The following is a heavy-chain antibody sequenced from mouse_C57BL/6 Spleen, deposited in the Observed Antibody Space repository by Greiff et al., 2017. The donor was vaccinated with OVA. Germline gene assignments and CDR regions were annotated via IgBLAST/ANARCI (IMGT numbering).Heavy chain of an antibody. CDR1: GYTFTSYW. CDR2: IDPSDSET. J-gene: IGHJ1*03. Sequence: QVQLQQPGAELVRLGSSVKLSCKASGYTFTSYWMHWVKQRPIQGLEWIGNIDPSDSETHYNQKFKDKATLTVDKSSSTAYMQLSSLTSEDSAVYYCARLGRWYFDVWGTGTTVTVSS. D-gene: IGHD4-1*01. CDR3: ARLGRWYFDV. V-gene: IGHV1-52*01.